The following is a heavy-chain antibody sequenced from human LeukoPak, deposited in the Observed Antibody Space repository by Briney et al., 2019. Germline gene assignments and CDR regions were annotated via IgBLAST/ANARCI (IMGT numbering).Heavy chain of an antibody. CDR1: GGTFSSYA. CDR3: ARGYGWDIVVVPAAYYGMDV. D-gene: IGHD2-2*01. J-gene: IGHJ6*02. V-gene: IGHV1-2*06. CDR2: INPNSGGT. Sequence: ASVKVSCKASGGTFSSYAISWVRQAPGQGLEWMGRINPNSGGTNYAQKFQGRVTMTRDTSISTAYMELSRLRSDDTAVYYCARGYGWDIVVVPAAYYGMDVWGQGTTVTVSS.